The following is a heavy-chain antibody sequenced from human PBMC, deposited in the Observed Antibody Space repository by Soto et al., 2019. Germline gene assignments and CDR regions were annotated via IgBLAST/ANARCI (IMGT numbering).Heavy chain of an antibody. Sequence: QVQLVESGGGVVQPGRSLRLSCAASGFTFINYAMHWVRQAPGKGLEWVAVISYDGNKKYYADSVKGRFTISRDNSKNTLSLQMNSLRTEDTAVYYCARDHDYGILFYYGMDVWGKGTTVTVSS. CDR3: ARDHDYGILFYYGMDV. J-gene: IGHJ6*04. D-gene: IGHD4-17*01. CDR1: GFTFINYA. CDR2: ISYDGNKK. V-gene: IGHV3-30-3*01.